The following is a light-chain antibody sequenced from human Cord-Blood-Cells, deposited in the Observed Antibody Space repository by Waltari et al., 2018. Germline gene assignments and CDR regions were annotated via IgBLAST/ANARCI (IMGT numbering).Light chain of an antibody. CDR2: GAS. Sequence: ELVMTQSPATLSVSPGERATLSCRTSQSVSSNLAWYQQKPGQAPRLLIYGASTRATGIPARFSGRGSGTEFTLTISSLQSEDFAVYFCQQYNNWPPLTFGGGTKVEIK. J-gene: IGKJ4*01. CDR3: QQYNNWPPLT. V-gene: IGKV3-15*01. CDR1: QSVSSN.